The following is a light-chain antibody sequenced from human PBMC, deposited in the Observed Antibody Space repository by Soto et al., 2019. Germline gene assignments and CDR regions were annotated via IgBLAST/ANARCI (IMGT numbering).Light chain of an antibody. CDR2: EVT. V-gene: IGLV2-8*01. J-gene: IGLJ2*01. CDR3: TSYAGSNSFVV. Sequence: QSALTQPPSASGSPGQSVTISCTGTSSDVGGYNFVSWYQQHPVKAPKLMIYEVTKRPSGVPDRFSGSKSGNTASLTVSGLQAEDEDDYYCTSYAGSNSFVVFGGGTKLTVL. CDR1: SSDVGGYNF.